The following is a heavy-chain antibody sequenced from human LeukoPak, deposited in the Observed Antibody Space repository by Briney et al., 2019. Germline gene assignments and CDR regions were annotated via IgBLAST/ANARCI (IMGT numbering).Heavy chain of an antibody. D-gene: IGHD3-10*01. V-gene: IGHV5-51*01. CDR3: ARTRSGSYYFPFDY. CDR1: GYSFTNYW. CDR2: TYPGDSVT. Sequence: GESLKISCKGSGYSFTNYWIAWVRQMPGKGLEWMGITYPGDSVTRYSPSFQGQVTISADKSITTAYLQWSSLKASDTAMYYCARTRSGSYYFPFDYWGQGTLVTVSS. J-gene: IGHJ4*02.